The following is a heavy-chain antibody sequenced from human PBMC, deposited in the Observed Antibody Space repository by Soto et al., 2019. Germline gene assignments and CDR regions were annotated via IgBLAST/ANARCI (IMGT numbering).Heavy chain of an antibody. J-gene: IGHJ6*03. Sequence: SETLSLTCTVSCGSISSYYWSWIRQPQGKGLEWIGYIYYSGSTNYNPSLKSRVTISVDTSKNQFSLKLSSVTAADTAVYYCARHAQGGATVFNSYYSYMDVRGKGDTVPISS. V-gene: IGHV4-59*08. CDR2: IYYSGST. CDR1: CGSISSYY. CDR3: ARHAQGGATVFNSYYSYMDV. D-gene: IGHD4-17*01.